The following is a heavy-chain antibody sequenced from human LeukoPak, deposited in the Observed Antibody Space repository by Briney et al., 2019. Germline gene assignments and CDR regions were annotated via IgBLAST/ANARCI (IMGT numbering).Heavy chain of an antibody. D-gene: IGHD6-19*01. CDR1: GFTFSSYA. V-gene: IGHV3-23*01. CDR2: ISGSGDNT. J-gene: IGHJ4*02. CDR3: AKAYSSGWYAVDY. Sequence: GGSLRLSCAASGFTFSSYAMSWVRRAPGKGLEWVSGISGSGDNTYYADSVKGRFTISRDNSKNTLYLQMNSLRAEDTAVYYCAKAYSSGWYAVDYWGQGTLVTVSS.